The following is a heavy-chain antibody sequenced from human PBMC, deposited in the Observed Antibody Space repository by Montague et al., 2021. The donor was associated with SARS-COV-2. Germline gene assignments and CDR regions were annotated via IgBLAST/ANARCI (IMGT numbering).Heavy chain of an antibody. CDR3: AREGIVLQGVTKGMDV. V-gene: IGHV4-39*07. CDR1: GGSISSSNYY. CDR2: MYYSGST. Sequence: SETLSLTCTVSGGSISSSNYYWGWIRQPPGKGLEWIGNMYYSGSTYYNPSLKSRVTISIDTSKNQFSLKLSSVTAADTAVYYCAREGIVLQGVTKGMDVWGQGTPVTVSS. D-gene: IGHD3-10*01. J-gene: IGHJ6*02.